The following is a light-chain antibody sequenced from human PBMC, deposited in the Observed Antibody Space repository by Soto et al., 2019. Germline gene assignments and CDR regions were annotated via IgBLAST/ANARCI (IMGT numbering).Light chain of an antibody. CDR1: QSVSSSY. Sequence: EIVLTQSPGTLSLSPGERATLSCRASQSVSSSYLAWYQQKPGQAPRLLIYGASSRATGIPDWFSGSGSGTDFTLTISRLEPEDFAVYYRQLYGSSPPYTFGQGTKLEIK. CDR2: GAS. V-gene: IGKV3-20*01. CDR3: QLYGSSPPYT. J-gene: IGKJ2*01.